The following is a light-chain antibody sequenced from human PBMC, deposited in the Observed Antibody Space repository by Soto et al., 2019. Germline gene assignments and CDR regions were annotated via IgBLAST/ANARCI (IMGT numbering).Light chain of an antibody. V-gene: IGKV2D-29*01. CDR1: QSLVHTDGETS. CDR3: MQSIELPRT. CDR2: GIS. J-gene: IGKJ2*01. Sequence: DVVMTQTPLSLSVTPGQPASISCKSTQSLVHTDGETSLYWSLQWSDQPPQLLIYGISNRFAGVADRFTGSGSATDFTLTISRVDAEDVGVYYCMQSIELPRTFGQGTRLEIK.